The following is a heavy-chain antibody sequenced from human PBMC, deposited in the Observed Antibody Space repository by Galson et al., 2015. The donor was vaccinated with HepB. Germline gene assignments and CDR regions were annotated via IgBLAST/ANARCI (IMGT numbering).Heavy chain of an antibody. V-gene: IGHV3-48*01. CDR1: GFTFSSYS. CDR3: ARDPYCGGDCYGYWYFDL. CDR2: ISNSSSTI. Sequence: SLRLSCAASGFTFSSYSMNWVRQAPGKGLEWVSYISNSSSTIYYADSVKGRFTISRDNAKNSLYLQMNSLRAEDTAVYYCARDPYCGGDCYGYWYFDLWGRGTLVTVSS. J-gene: IGHJ2*01. D-gene: IGHD2-21*01.